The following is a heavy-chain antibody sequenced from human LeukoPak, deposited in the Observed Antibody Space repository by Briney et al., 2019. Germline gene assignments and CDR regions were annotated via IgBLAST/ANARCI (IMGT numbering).Heavy chain of an antibody. D-gene: IGHD4-17*01. CDR1: GYTFTSYY. CDR3: AREERGGSDYGVNIDY. CDR2: INPSGGST. J-gene: IGHJ4*02. V-gene: IGHV1-46*01. Sequence: EASVKVSCKASGYTFTSYYMHWVRQAPGQGLEWMGIINPSGGSTSYAQKFQGRVTMTRDTSTSTVYMELSSLRSEDTAVYYCAREERGGSDYGVNIDYWGQGTLVTVSS.